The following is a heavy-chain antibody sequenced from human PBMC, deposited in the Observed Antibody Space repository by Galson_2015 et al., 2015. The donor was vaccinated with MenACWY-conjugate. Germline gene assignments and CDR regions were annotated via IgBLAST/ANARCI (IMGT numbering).Heavy chain of an antibody. CDR1: GFTFRTYW. CDR3: ATAGSYRFDY. CDR2: IDPDGSTT. V-gene: IGHV3-74*01. D-gene: IGHD1-26*01. J-gene: IGHJ4*02. Sequence: CAPSGFTFRTYWMHWVRQAPGKGLEWVSRIDPDGSTTDYAESMKGRFTISRDNAKNTLFLQIHSLRVEDTAVYYCATAGSYRFDYWGQGALVTVSS.